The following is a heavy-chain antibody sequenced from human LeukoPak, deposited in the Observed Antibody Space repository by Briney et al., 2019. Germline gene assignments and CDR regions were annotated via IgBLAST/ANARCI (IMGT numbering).Heavy chain of an antibody. CDR1: GFTFSSYG. D-gene: IGHD5-24*01. V-gene: IGHV3-30*02. Sequence: PGGSLRLSCAASGFTFSSYGMHWVRQAPGKGLEWVAFIRYDGSNKYYADSVKGRFTISRDNAKNSLYLQMNSLRAEDTAVYYCAREEGGLKATTYFDYWSQGTLVTVSS. J-gene: IGHJ4*02. CDR3: AREEGGLKATTYFDY. CDR2: IRYDGSNK.